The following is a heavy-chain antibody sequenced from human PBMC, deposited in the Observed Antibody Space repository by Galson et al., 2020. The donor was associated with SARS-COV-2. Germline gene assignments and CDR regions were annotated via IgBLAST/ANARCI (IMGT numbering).Heavy chain of an antibody. CDR1: GFTFDDYA. CDR3: AKDTPRPIVGAIRGHGMDV. Sequence: PGGSLRLSCAASGFTFDDYAMHWVRQAPGKGLEWVSGISWNSGSIGYADSVKGRFTISRDNAKNSLYLQMNSLRAEDTALYYCAKDTPRPIVGAIRGHGMDVWGQGTTVTVSS. CDR2: ISWNSGSI. V-gene: IGHV3-9*01. J-gene: IGHJ6*02. D-gene: IGHD1-26*01.